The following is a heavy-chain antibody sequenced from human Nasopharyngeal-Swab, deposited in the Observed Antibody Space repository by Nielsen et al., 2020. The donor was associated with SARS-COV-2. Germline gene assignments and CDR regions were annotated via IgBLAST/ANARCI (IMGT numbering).Heavy chain of an antibody. CDR3: ARGLWFGELLFVYYYGMDV. J-gene: IGHJ6*02. CDR1: GRSFSGYY. CDR2: INHSGST. V-gene: IGHV4-34*01. D-gene: IGHD3-10*01. Sequence: SETLSLTCAVYGRSFSGYYWSWIRQPPGKGLEWIGEINHSGSTNYNPSLKSRVTISVDTSKNQFSLKLSSVTAADTAVYYCARGLWFGELLFVYYYGMDVWGQGTTVTVSS.